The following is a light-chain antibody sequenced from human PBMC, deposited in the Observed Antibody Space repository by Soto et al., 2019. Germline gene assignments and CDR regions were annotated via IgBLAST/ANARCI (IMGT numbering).Light chain of an antibody. CDR2: TNT. CDR3: ASWDERLNGYMI. Sequence: QSVLTPPPSASGTPGQGVTISCSGSNSNIGRSTVNWYQQLPGTAPKLLIYTNTERPSGVPDRFSGSRSGTSASLAITGLQAYYEAYYYCASWDERLNGYMIFGGGTKLTVL. V-gene: IGLV1-44*01. CDR1: NSNIGRST. J-gene: IGLJ2*01.